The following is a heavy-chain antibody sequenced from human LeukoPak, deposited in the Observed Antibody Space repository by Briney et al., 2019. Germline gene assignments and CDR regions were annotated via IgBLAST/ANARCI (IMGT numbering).Heavy chain of an antibody. D-gene: IGHD2-2*01. Sequence: GASVKVSCKASGYTFTSYGISWVRQAPGRGLEWMGWISAYNGNTNYAQKLQGRVTMTTDTSTSTAYMELRSLRSDDTAVYYCAILGYCSSTSCSHSGGDYYYMDVWGKGTTVTVSS. J-gene: IGHJ6*03. V-gene: IGHV1-18*01. CDR1: GYTFTSYG. CDR2: ISAYNGNT. CDR3: AILGYCSSTSCSHSGGDYYYMDV.